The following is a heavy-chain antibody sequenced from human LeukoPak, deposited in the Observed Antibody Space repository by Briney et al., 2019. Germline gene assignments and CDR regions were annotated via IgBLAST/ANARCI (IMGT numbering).Heavy chain of an antibody. J-gene: IGHJ4*02. CDR2: IYPGDSDT. Sequence: GESLKISCRGSGYSFTKYWIGWVRQMPGKGLEWMGIIYPGDSDTRYSPSFQGQVTISADKSISTAYLQWSGLKASDTAMYYCARANVEMATTSDYWGQGTLVTVSS. CDR1: GYSFTKYW. CDR3: ARANVEMATTSDY. D-gene: IGHD5-24*01. V-gene: IGHV5-51*03.